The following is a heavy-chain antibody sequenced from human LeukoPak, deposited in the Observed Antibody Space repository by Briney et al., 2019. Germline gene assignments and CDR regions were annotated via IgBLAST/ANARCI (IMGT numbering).Heavy chain of an antibody. CDR3: ARACSSDWYVGTNYYYGMDV. D-gene: IGHD2-2*01. Sequence: PGGSLRLSCEASGFTFSNYAMHWVRQAPGKGLEWVSVVSGSGAETYYADSVRGRFTISRDSSKKTVYLQMNNLRVEDTAVYYCARACSSDWYVGTNYYYGMDVWGQGTTVIVSS. CDR1: GFTFSNYA. CDR2: VSGSGAET. V-gene: IGHV3-23*01. J-gene: IGHJ6*02.